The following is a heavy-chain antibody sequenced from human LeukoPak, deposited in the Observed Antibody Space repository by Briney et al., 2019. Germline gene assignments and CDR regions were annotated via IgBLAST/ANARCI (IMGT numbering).Heavy chain of an antibody. Sequence: GRSLRLSCAASGFTFSSYGMHWVRQAPGKGLEWVAVIWYDGSNKYYADSVKGRFTISRDNSKNTLYLQMNSLRAEDTAVYYCARDLGRYYDSSGCYCPNYWGQGTLVTVSS. CDR3: ARDLGRYYDSSGCYCPNY. CDR2: IWYDGSNK. J-gene: IGHJ4*02. CDR1: GFTFSSYG. V-gene: IGHV3-33*01. D-gene: IGHD3-22*01.